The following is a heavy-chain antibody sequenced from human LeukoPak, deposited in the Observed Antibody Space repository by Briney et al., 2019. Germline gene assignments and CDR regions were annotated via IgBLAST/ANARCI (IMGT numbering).Heavy chain of an antibody. Sequence: ASVKVSCKASGYTFTSYGISWMRQAPGQGLEWMGWTSAYNGNTNYAQKLQGRVTMTTDTSTSTAYMELRSLRSDDTAVYYCARHGSYFFSSAFDYWAQETLVTVSS. V-gene: IGHV1-18*01. D-gene: IGHD1-26*01. CDR3: ARHGSYFFSSAFDY. CDR1: GYTFTSYG. J-gene: IGHJ4*02. CDR2: TSAYNGNT.